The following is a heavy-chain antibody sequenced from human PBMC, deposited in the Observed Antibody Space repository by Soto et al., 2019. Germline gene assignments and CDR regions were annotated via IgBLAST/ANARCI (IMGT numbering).Heavy chain of an antibody. J-gene: IGHJ6*02. Sequence: VQLVESGGGVVQPARSLRLSCAASGFTFSSYGIHWVRQAPGKGLEWVAVISHDGSNKYYADSVKGRFTISRDNTKSTLYLQMNSLRAEDTAVYYCAKEGCSSTSCVAFLDVWGQGTTVTVSS. CDR1: GFTFSSYG. CDR2: ISHDGSNK. CDR3: AKEGCSSTSCVAFLDV. V-gene: IGHV3-30*18. D-gene: IGHD2-2*01.